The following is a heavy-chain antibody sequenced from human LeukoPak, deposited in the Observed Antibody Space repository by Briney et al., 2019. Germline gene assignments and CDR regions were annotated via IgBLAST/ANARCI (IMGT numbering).Heavy chain of an antibody. D-gene: IGHD2-21*02. V-gene: IGHV4-31*03. CDR3: ARVVSDCGGDCFKGYFDC. CDR2: IYYSGST. CDR1: GGSISSGGYY. J-gene: IGHJ4*02. Sequence: SETLSLTCTVSGGSISSGGYYWSWIRQHPGKGLEWIGYIYYSGSTYYNPSLKSRVTISVDTSKNQFSLNLSSVTAADTAVYYCARVVSDCGGDCFKGYFDCWGQGTLVTVSS.